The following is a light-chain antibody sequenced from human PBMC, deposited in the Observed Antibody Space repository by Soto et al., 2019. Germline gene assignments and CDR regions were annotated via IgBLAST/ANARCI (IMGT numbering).Light chain of an antibody. V-gene: IGLV1-51*01. Sequence: QSVLTQPPSVSAAPGQKVTISCSGSSSNIGNNYVSWYQQLPGTAPKLLIYDNNKRPSGIPDRFSGSKSGTSATLGITGLQTGDEADYYCISCTSVNTRCVFGSGTKVTVL. CDR3: ISCTSVNTRCV. CDR1: SSNIGNNY. CDR2: DNN. J-gene: IGLJ1*01.